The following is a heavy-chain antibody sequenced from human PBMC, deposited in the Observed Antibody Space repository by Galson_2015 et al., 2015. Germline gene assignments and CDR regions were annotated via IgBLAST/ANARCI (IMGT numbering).Heavy chain of an antibody. Sequence: LSLTCAVYGGSFSGYYWSWIRQTPGKGLEWIGEITHSGSTSYNPSLKSRVTISVDTSKNQFSLKLTSVTAADTAVYYCARPGDCSSTTCSNWFDPWGQGTLVTVSS. J-gene: IGHJ5*02. CDR3: ARPGDCSSTTCSNWFDP. CDR1: GGSFSGYY. D-gene: IGHD2-2*01. V-gene: IGHV4-34*01. CDR2: ITHSGST.